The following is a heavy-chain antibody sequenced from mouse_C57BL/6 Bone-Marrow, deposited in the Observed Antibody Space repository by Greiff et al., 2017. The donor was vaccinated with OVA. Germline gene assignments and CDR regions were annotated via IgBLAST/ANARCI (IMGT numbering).Heavy chain of an antibody. V-gene: IGHV5-15*01. CDR3: ARPYYDYDEAWFAE. CDR2: ISNLAYSI. Sequence: EVNLVESGGGLVQPGGSLKLSCAASGFTFSDYGMAWVRQAPRKGPEWVAFISNLAYSIYYADTVTGRFPISRANAKNTLYLDMSSLRCEDTAMYYWARPYYDYDEAWFAEGGKGTRVTVSA. D-gene: IGHD2-4*01. J-gene: IGHJ3*01. CDR1: GFTFSDYG.